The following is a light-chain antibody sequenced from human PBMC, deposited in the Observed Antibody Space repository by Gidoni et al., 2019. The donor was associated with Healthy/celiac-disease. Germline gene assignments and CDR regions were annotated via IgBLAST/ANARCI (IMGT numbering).Light chain of an antibody. CDR2: DVS. V-gene: IGLV2-14*03. J-gene: IGLJ1*01. CDR1: SSDVGGYNY. CDR3: SSYTSSSTYV. Sequence: QSALTQPASVSGSPGQSITISCTRTSSDVGGYNYVSWYQQHPGKAPKLMIYDVSNRPSRVSNRFSGSKSGNTASLTISGLQAEDEADYYCSSYTSSSTYVFGTGTKVTVL.